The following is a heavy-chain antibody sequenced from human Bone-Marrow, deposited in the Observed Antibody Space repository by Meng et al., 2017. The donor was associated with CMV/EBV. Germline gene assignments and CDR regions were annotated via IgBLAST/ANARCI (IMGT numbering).Heavy chain of an antibody. V-gene: IGHV3-7*01. CDR2: IKQDGSEK. D-gene: IGHD6-13*01. CDR1: GFTFSSYW. CDR3: ARVQRGYSSSWTSFDY. J-gene: IGHJ4*02. Sequence: GGSLRLSCAASGFTFSSYWMSWVRQAPGKGLEWVANIKQDGSEKYYVDSVKGRLTISRDNAKNSLYLQMNSLRAEDTAVYYCARVQRGYSSSWTSFDYWGQGTLVT.